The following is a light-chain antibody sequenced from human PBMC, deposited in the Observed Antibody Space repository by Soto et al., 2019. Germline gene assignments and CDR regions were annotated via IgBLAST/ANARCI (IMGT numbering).Light chain of an antibody. Sequence: DIQMTQSPSSLSASVGDRVTITCQTSQSINTYLNCYQQKPGKAPKLLIYGASSLQSGVPLRFSGSGSGTDFTLTISSLEPEDFATYYCQESYSTLWGTCGQGTKVDI. J-gene: IGKJ1*01. CDR1: QSINTY. V-gene: IGKV1-39*01. CDR2: GAS. CDR3: QESYSTLWGT.